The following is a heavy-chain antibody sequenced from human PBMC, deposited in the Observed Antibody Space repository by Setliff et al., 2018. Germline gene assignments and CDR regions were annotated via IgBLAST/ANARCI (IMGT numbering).Heavy chain of an antibody. J-gene: IGHJ6*03. Sequence: PGGSLRLSCAASGITFSTYSFNWVRQAPGKGLEWVSAISSTSTYIYYADSVKGRFTISRDNSKNSLYLHMNSLRAEDTAVYYCTRARDIAPTYYYMDVWGKGTTVTVSS. CDR1: GITFSTYS. CDR3: TRARDIAPTYYYMDV. CDR2: ISSTSTYI. D-gene: IGHD5-12*01. V-gene: IGHV3-21*01.